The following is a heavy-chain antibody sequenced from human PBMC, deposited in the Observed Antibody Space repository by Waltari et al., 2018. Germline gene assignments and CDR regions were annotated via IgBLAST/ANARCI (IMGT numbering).Heavy chain of an antibody. CDR2: IKHSGST. V-gene: IGHV4-34*01. J-gene: IGHJ4*02. D-gene: IGHD3-10*01. Sequence: QVQLQQWGAGLLKTSETLSLTCAVYGGSFRGYYWSWIRQPPGKGLEWMWEIKHSGSTNYNPSLKSRVTISVDTSKNQFSLKLSSVTAADTAVYCCARLLWFGELLEDYWGQGTLVTVSS. CDR3: ARLLWFGELLEDY. CDR1: GGSFRGYY.